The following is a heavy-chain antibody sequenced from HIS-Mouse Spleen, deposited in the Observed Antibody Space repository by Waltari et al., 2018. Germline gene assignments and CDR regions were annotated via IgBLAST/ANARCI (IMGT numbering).Heavy chain of an antibody. V-gene: IGHV2-70*15. J-gene: IGHJ4*02. CDR2: SDWDDDK. Sequence: QVTLRESGPALVKPTQTLTLTCTVPGFSLSTSGICVSWIRQPPGKALEWLARSDWDDDKYYSTSLKTRLTISKDTSKNQVVLTMTNMDPVDTATYYCARIQAGKLELPFDYWGQGTLVTVSS. CDR1: GFSLSTSGIC. D-gene: IGHD1-7*01. CDR3: ARIQAGKLELPFDY.